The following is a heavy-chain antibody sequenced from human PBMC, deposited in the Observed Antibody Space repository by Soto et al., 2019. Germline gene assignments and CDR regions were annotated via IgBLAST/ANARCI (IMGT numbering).Heavy chain of an antibody. Sequence: RVSWTAAGCNFSDYHRHWIRRATGKGLEWISYISGNGEVIQYAASARGRFTISRDNAENSVYLEMESLRDEDTALYYCARDVDADFRTDFDYWGRGTLVTVSS. CDR2: ISGNGEVI. J-gene: IGHJ4*02. D-gene: IGHD4-17*01. CDR3: ARDVDADFRTDFDY. V-gene: IGHV3-11*01. CDR1: GCNFSDYH.